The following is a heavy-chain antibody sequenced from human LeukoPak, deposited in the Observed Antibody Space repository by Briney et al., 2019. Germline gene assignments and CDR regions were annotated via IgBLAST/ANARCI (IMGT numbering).Heavy chain of an antibody. CDR2: FDPEDGET. Sequence: ASVKVSCKVAGYTLTELSIHWGRQAAGKGLEWMGGFDPEDGETIYAQKFQGRGTMTEAKSTDTAYMELSSLRSEDTAVYYCATTQQWLAYDYWGQGTLVTVSS. D-gene: IGHD6-19*01. V-gene: IGHV1-24*01. J-gene: IGHJ4*02. CDR3: ATTQQWLAYDY. CDR1: GYTLTELS.